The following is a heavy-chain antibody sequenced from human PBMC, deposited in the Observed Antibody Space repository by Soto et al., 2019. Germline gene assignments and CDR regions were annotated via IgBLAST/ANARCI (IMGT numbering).Heavy chain of an antibody. V-gene: IGHV4-61*01. CDR2: IYYSGST. Sequence: QVQLQESGPGLVKPSETLSLTCTVSGGSVSSGSYYWSWIRQPPGKGLEWIGYIYYSGSTNYNPSLKSRVTISVDTSKNQFSLKLSSVTAADTAVYYCARGLRYSSSSEGYYYDGMDVWGQGTTVTVSS. CDR3: ARGLRYSSSSEGYYYDGMDV. D-gene: IGHD6-6*01. J-gene: IGHJ6*02. CDR1: GGSVSSGSYY.